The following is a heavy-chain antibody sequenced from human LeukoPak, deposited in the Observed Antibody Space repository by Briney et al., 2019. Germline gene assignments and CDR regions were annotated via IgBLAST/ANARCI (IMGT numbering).Heavy chain of an antibody. J-gene: IGHJ6*02. Sequence: ASVKVSCKASGYTFTNYGIGWVRQAPGQGLEWMGLINPSGGTADCAQKFQGRVTMTSDTSTSTLYMELSSLRSDDTAVYYCARDVVVIPTVHYAMDVWGLGTTVTVSS. CDR2: INPSGGTA. V-gene: IGHV1-46*01. CDR1: GYTFTNYG. CDR3: ARDVVVIPTVHYAMDV. D-gene: IGHD2-2*01.